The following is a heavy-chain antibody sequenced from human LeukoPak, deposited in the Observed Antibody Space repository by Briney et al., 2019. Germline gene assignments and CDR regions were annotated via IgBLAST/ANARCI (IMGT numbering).Heavy chain of an antibody. CDR3: ARLKGSGSYSFDY. V-gene: IGHV3-21*01. CDR1: GSTFSSYS. CDR2: ISSSSSYI. Sequence: PGGSLRLSCAASGSTFSSYSVNWVRQAPGKGLEWVSSISSSSSYIYYADSVKGRFTISRDNAKNSLYLQMNSLRAEDTAVYYCARLKGSGSYSFDYWGQGTLVTVSS. D-gene: IGHD3-10*01. J-gene: IGHJ4*02.